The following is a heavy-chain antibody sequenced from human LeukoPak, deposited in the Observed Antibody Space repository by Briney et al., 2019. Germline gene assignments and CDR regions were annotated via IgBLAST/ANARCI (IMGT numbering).Heavy chain of an antibody. D-gene: IGHD3-10*01. CDR3: ARFITMVRGPTLDV. Sequence: SETLSLTCTVSGGSISSYYWSWIRQPPGKGLEWIGYIYYSGSTNYNPSLKSRVTISVDTSKNQFSLKLSSVTAADTAVYYCARFITMVRGPTLDVWGQGTTVTVSS. J-gene: IGHJ6*02. CDR2: IYYSGST. V-gene: IGHV4-59*08. CDR1: GGSISSYY.